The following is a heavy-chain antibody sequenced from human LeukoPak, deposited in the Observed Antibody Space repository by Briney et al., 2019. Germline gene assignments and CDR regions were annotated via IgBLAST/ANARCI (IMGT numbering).Heavy chain of an antibody. CDR3: AKATNVDIVATNLDY. V-gene: IGHV3-23*01. Sequence: GGSLRLSCAASGFTFSSYAMSWVRQAPGKGLEWVSAISGSGGSTYYADSVKGRFTISRDNSKNTLYLQMNSLRAEDTAVYYCAKATNVDIVATNLDYWGQGTLVIVSS. J-gene: IGHJ4*02. CDR2: ISGSGGST. CDR1: GFTFSSYA. D-gene: IGHD5-12*01.